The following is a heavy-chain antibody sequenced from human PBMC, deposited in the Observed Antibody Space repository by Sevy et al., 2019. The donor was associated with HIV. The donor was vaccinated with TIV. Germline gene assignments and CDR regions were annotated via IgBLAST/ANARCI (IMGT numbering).Heavy chain of an antibody. J-gene: IGHJ3*01. CDR2: TRYDGTTK. V-gene: IGHV3-30*02. Sequence: GGSLRLSCAATGFTFSRSGMHWVRQAPGKGLEWMSFTRYDGTTKNYADSVKGRFTISRDNSKNTLYLQMNSLRADDTAVYYCAKMGSTTVTTSDAFDLWGQGTMVTVSS. CDR1: GFTFSRSG. CDR3: AKMGSTTVTTSDAFDL. D-gene: IGHD4-17*01.